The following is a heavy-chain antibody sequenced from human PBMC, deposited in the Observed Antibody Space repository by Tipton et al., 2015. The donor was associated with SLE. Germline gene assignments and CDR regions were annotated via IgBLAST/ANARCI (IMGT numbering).Heavy chain of an antibody. CDR3: ARVDSGNLLFDF. Sequence: TLSLTCTVSGGSISSYYWSWIRQPPGKGLEWIGYIYYSGSTNYNPSLKSRVTIFVDTSKNQFTLQLSSVTAADTAVYYCARVDSGNLLFDFWGQGTLVTVSS. D-gene: IGHD1-26*01. J-gene: IGHJ4*02. V-gene: IGHV4-59*01. CDR2: IYYSGST. CDR1: GGSISSYY.